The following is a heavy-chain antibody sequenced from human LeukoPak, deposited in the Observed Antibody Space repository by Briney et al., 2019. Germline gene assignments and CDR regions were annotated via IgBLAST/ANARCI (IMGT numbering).Heavy chain of an antibody. J-gene: IGHJ4*02. CDR2: IYYSGST. CDR3: ARRINYFDH. CDR1: GDSITSYY. Sequence: PSEALSLTCTVSGDSITSYYWSWLRQPPGKGLEWIGYIYYSGSTNYNPSLKSRVTTSVDTSKNQFSLKLSSVTAADTAVYYCARRINYFDHWGQGILVTVSS. V-gene: IGHV4-59*08. D-gene: IGHD2-15*01.